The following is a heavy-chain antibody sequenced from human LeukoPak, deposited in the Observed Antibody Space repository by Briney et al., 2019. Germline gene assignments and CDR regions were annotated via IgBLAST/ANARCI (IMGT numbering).Heavy chain of an antibody. D-gene: IGHD3-10*01. CDR2: IKSKTDGGTT. Sequence: GGSLRLSCAASGFTFSNAWMSWVRQAPGKGREWVGRIKSKTDGGTTDYVAPVKGRFTISRDDSKNTLYVQMNSLKTKDTAVYYCTTDLWFGEFGLDVWGQGTTVIVSS. J-gene: IGHJ6*02. V-gene: IGHV3-15*01. CDR1: GFTFSNAW. CDR3: TTDLWFGEFGLDV.